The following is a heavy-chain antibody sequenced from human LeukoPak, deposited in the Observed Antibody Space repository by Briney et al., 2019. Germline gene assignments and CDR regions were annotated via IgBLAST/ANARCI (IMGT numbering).Heavy chain of an antibody. V-gene: IGHV4-34*01. Sequence: SETLSLTCAVYGGSFSGYYWSRIRQPPGKGLGWIGEINHSGSTNYNPSLKSRVTISVDTSKNQFSLKLSSVTAADTAVYYCAREHSSSWLKPTQYYFDYWGQGTLVTVSS. CDR3: AREHSSSWLKPTQYYFDY. CDR1: GGSFSGYY. J-gene: IGHJ4*02. CDR2: INHSGST. D-gene: IGHD6-13*01.